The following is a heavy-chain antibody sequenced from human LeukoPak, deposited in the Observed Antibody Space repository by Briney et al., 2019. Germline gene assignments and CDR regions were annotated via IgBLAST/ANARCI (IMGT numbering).Heavy chain of an antibody. V-gene: IGHV3-30-3*01. D-gene: IGHD5-18*01. CDR1: GFTFSSYA. Sequence: GGYLRLSCAASGFTFSSYAMHWVRQAPGKGLEWVAVISYDGSNKYYADSVKGRFTISRDNSKNTLYLQMNSLRAEDTAVYYCAKDRYSYAFEYSDSWGQGTLVTVSS. CDR3: AKDRYSYAFEYSDS. CDR2: ISYDGSNK. J-gene: IGHJ4*02.